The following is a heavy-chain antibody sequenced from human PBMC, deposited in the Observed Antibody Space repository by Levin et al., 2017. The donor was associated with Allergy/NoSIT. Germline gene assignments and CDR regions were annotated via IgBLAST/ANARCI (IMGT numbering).Heavy chain of an antibody. Sequence: GESLKISCAASGFSFSTSWMNWLRQAPGKGLEWVANIKPDGSGKYYVDSVKGRFTISRDNAKNSLFLQMDSLRAEDTAVYYCSRETASWGQGALVIVSS. CDR1: GFSFSTSW. CDR2: IKPDGSGK. V-gene: IGHV3-7*01. J-gene: IGHJ5*02. CDR3: SRETAS. D-gene: IGHD2-21*02.